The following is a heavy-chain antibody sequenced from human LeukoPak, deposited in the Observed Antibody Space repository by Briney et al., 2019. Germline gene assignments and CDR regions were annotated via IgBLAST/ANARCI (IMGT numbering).Heavy chain of an antibody. Sequence: GGSLRLSCAVSGLTFSSYAMSWVRQAPGKGLEWVSFISGGGGVTNYADSVKGRFTISRDNSKNTLYLQMNSLRAEDTAIYYCAKFMRSSNWYEFDYWGQGTLVTVSS. CDR3: AKFMRSSNWYEFDY. CDR1: GLTFSSYA. V-gene: IGHV3-23*01. J-gene: IGHJ4*02. D-gene: IGHD6-13*01. CDR2: ISGGGGVT.